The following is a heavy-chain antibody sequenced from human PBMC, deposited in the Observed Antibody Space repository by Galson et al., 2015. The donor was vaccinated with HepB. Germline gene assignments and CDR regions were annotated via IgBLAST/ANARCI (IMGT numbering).Heavy chain of an antibody. CDR2: IKEDGRKK. J-gene: IGHJ5*02. Sequence: SLRLSCAASGFTFSSYWMTWVRQAPGKGLEWVASIKEDGRKKEYVDSVKGRFTISRDNAKNSLYLQMNSLRADDTAVYYCARDRGVAAAGTVGWFDPWGQGTLVTVPS. CDR1: GFTFSSYW. V-gene: IGHV3-7*01. CDR3: ARDRGVAAAGTVGWFDP. D-gene: IGHD6-13*01.